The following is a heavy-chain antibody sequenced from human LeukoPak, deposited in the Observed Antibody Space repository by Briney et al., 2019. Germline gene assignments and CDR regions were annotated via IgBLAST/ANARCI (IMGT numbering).Heavy chain of an antibody. D-gene: IGHD3-22*01. Sequence: PSETLSLTCTVSGGSISSFYWGWIRQPPGKGLEWIGSIYYSGSTYYNPSLKSRVTISVDTSKNQFSLKLSSVTAADTAVYYCAREGPFGYFYDSSGYYPPDYWGQGTLVTVSS. J-gene: IGHJ4*02. CDR2: IYYSGST. CDR1: GGSISSFY. CDR3: AREGPFGYFYDSSGYYPPDY. V-gene: IGHV4-39*07.